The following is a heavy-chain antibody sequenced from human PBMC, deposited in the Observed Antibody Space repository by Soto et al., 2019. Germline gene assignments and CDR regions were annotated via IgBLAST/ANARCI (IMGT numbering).Heavy chain of an antibody. CDR1: GGSISSYY. J-gene: IGHJ3*02. V-gene: IGHV4-59*01. CDR3: VRTYSSSWYAAFDI. CDR2: IYYSGST. D-gene: IGHD6-13*01. Sequence: SETLSLTCTVYGGSISSYYWSWIRQPPGKGLEWIGYIYYSGSTNYNPSLKSRVTISVDTSKNQFSLKLSSVTAADTAVYYCVRTYSSSWYAAFDIWGQGTMVTVSS.